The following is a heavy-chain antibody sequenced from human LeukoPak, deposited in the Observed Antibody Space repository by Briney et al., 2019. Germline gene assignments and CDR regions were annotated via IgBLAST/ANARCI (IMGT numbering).Heavy chain of an antibody. V-gene: IGHV4-4*02. D-gene: IGHD6-6*01. CDR2: VYQSGST. J-gene: IGHJ4*02. Sequence: SGTLSLTCAVSGGSISSSNWWRWVRQPPGKGLEWIGDVYQSGSTNFNPSLKSRVSMSVDKSKNQFSPNLSSVTAADTAVYYCAQFSSHSDRLADYWGQGTLVTVSS. CDR1: GGSISSSNW. CDR3: AQFSSHSDRLADY.